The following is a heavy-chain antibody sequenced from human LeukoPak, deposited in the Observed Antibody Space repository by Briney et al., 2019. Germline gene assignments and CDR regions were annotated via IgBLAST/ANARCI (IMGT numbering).Heavy chain of an antibody. Sequence: ASVKVSCKASGYTFTGYYMHWVRQAPGQGLEWMGWINPNSGGTKYVQKFQGRVTMTTDTSTSTAYMELRSLRSDDTAVYYCARDLTHRRNYDNSGYQIVSAFWGQGTLVTVSS. CDR3: ARDLTHRRNYDNSGYQIVSAF. V-gene: IGHV1-2*02. CDR2: INPNSGGT. D-gene: IGHD3-22*01. CDR1: GYTFTGYY. J-gene: IGHJ4*02.